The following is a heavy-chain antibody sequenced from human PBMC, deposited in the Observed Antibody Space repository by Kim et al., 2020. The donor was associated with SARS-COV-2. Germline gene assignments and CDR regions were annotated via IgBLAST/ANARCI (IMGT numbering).Heavy chain of an antibody. Sequence: SETLSLTCTVSGGSISSYYWSWIRQPPGKGLEWIGYIYYSGSTNYNPSLKSRVTISVDTSKNQFSLKLSSVTAADTAVYYCAGGYDFWSGYLGWFDPWGQGTLVTVSS. CDR1: GGSISSYY. V-gene: IGHV4-59*01. CDR2: IYYSGST. D-gene: IGHD3-3*01. CDR3: AGGYDFWSGYLGWFDP. J-gene: IGHJ5*02.